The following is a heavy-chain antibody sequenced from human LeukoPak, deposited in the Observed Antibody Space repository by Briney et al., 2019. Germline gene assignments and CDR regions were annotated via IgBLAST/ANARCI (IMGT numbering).Heavy chain of an antibody. J-gene: IGHJ3*02. CDR3: ASSYFDNSLHAYDI. CDR1: GFTFRSYW. D-gene: IGHD3-22*01. V-gene: IGHV3-7*01. Sequence: GRSLRLSCAASGFTFRSYWMDWVCLAPGKGLEWVANIKQDRSELYYVDSVKCRFTISRDNTKNSLFLHMSSLRAEDTAVYFCASSYFDNSLHAYDIWGQGTMVTVSS. CDR2: IKQDRSEL.